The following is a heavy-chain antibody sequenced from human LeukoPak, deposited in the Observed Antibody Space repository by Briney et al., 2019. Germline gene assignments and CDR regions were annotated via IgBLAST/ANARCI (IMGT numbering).Heavy chain of an antibody. CDR1: GGSFSGYY. Sequence: SETLSLTCAVYGGSFSGYYWSWIRQPPGKGLEWIGEINHSGSTNYNPSLKSRVTISVDMSKNQFSLKLSSVTAADTAVYYCARGTKGYSSGWYPINYYFDYWGQGTLVTVSS. J-gene: IGHJ4*02. CDR2: INHSGST. CDR3: ARGTKGYSSGWYPINYYFDY. V-gene: IGHV4-34*01. D-gene: IGHD6-19*01.